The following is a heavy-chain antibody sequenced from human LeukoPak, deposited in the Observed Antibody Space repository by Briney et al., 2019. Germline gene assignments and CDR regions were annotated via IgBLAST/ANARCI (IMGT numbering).Heavy chain of an antibody. CDR1: GYSISSGYY. CDR3: ARGSQYFQH. V-gene: IGHV4-38-2*02. J-gene: IGHJ1*01. CDR2: IYHSGST. Sequence: SETLSLTCTVSGYSISSGYYWGWIRQPPGKGLEWIGSIYHSGSTYYNPSLKSRVTISVDTSKNQFSLKLSSMTAADTAVYYCARGSQYFQHWGQGTLVTVSS.